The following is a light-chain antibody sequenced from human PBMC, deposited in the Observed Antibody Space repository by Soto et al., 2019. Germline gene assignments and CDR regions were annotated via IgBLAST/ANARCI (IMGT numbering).Light chain of an antibody. CDR3: SSYTSASTPLV. Sequence: QSVLTQPASVSGSPGLSITISCTGTGSDVGGYNYVSWYQQHPGKAPKVMIYDVSNRPSGVSNRFSGSKSGNTASLTISGLQAEDEADYYCSSYTSASTPLVFGGGTKVTVL. J-gene: IGLJ2*01. V-gene: IGLV2-14*01. CDR1: GSDVGGYNY. CDR2: DVS.